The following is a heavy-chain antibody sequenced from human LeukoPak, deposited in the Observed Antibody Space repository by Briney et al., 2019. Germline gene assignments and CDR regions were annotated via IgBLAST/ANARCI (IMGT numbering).Heavy chain of an antibody. D-gene: IGHD3-22*01. Sequence: SETLSLTCTVSSGSISSYYWSWVRQPPGKGLEWIGYIYYSGSTNYNPSLKSRVTISVDTSKNQFSLKLSSVTAADTAVYYCARGKTYYDISKDAFDIWGQGTMVTVSS. CDR1: SGSISSYY. J-gene: IGHJ3*02. V-gene: IGHV4-59*01. CDR2: IYYSGST. CDR3: ARGKTYYDISKDAFDI.